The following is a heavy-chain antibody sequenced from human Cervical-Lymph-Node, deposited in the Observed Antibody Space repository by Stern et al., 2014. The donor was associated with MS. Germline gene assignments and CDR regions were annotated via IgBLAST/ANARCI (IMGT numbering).Heavy chain of an antibody. CDR2: ISYSGST. V-gene: IGHV4-59*01. D-gene: IGHD3/OR15-3a*01. CDR1: GASISSYY. CDR3: ARWAQIDDFWTDSGKYFDY. J-gene: IGHJ4*02. Sequence: QVQLQESGPGLVKPSETLSLTCTVSGASISSYYWTWIRQPPGKGLEWIGYISYSGSTNYNPSLKSRVTISVDTSKNQFSLKLNSVTAADTAMYYCARWAQIDDFWTDSGKYFDYWGQGTLVTVSS.